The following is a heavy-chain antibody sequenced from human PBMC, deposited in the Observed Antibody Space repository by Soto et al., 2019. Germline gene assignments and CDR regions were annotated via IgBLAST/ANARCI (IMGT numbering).Heavy chain of an antibody. CDR3: ARDRRGVWQQLVNYYYYGMDV. Sequence: ASVKVSCKASGYTFTGYYMHWVRRAPGQGLEWMGWINPNSGGTNYAQKFQGRVTMTRDTSISTAYMELSRLRSDDTAVYYCARDRRGVWQQLVNYYYYGMDVWGQGTTVTVSS. V-gene: IGHV1-2*02. J-gene: IGHJ6*02. CDR1: GYTFTGYY. CDR2: INPNSGGT. D-gene: IGHD6-13*01.